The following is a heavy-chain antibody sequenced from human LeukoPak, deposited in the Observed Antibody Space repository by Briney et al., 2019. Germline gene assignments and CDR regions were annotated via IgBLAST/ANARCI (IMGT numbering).Heavy chain of an antibody. CDR2: ISSSSSYI. Sequence: PGGSLRLSCAASGFIFSSYSMNWVRQAPGKGLEWVSSISSSSSYIYYADSVKGRFTISRDNAQNSLYLQMNSLSAEDTGVYYCARDSSAAAPFDYWGQGTLVTVSS. D-gene: IGHD2-2*01. J-gene: IGHJ4*02. CDR1: GFIFSSYS. CDR3: ARDSSAAAPFDY. V-gene: IGHV3-21*01.